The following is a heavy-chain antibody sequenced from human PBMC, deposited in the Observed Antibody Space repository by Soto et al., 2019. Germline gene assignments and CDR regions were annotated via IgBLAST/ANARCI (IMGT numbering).Heavy chain of an antibody. CDR3: ARDLTKGFDV. V-gene: IGHV1-18*01. J-gene: IGHJ6*02. Sequence: QVHLVQSGGEVKKPGASVKVSCKASGYTFTSCGISWVRQVPGQGLEWMGLINTYNGYTKYPQNFQGRVTMTTDTSTGTVYMERRSLTSDDTAVYYCARDLTKGFDVWGQGTTVTVSS. CDR1: GYTFTSCG. D-gene: IGHD2-8*01. CDR2: INTYNGYT.